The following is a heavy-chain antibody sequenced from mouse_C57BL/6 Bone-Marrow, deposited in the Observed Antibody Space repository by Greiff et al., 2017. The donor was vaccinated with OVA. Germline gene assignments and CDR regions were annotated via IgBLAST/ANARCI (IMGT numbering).Heavy chain of an antibody. CDR1: GFTFSSYA. V-gene: IGHV5-4*01. Sequence: EVQLVESGGGLVKPGGSLKLSCAASGFTFSSYAMSWVRQTPEKRLEWVATISDGGSYTYYPDNVKGRFTISRDNAKNNLYLQMSHLKSEDTAMYYCARENWGQGTLVTVSA. CDR2: ISDGGSYT. CDR3: AREN. J-gene: IGHJ3*01.